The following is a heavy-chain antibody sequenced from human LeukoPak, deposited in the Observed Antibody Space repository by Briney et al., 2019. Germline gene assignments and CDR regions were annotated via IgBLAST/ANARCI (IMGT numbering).Heavy chain of an antibody. Sequence: PGGSLRLSCAASGFTFSSYAMSWVRQAPGKGLEWVSAISGSGGSTYYADSVKGRFTISRDNAKNTLYLQMNSLRAEDTALYYCAKDKNELPVGCLDYWGQGTLVTVSS. V-gene: IGHV3-23*01. CDR3: AKDKNELPVGCLDY. CDR1: GFTFSSYA. D-gene: IGHD2-15*01. J-gene: IGHJ4*02. CDR2: ISGSGGST.